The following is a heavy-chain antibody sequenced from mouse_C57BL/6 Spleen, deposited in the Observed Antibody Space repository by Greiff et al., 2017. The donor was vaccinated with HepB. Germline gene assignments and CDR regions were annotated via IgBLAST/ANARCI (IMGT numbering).Heavy chain of an antibody. CDR3: ATAYDYDEGFAY. Sequence: QVQLKESGPGLVAPSQSLSITCTVSGFSLTSYGVHWVRQPPGKGLEWLVVIWSDGSTTYNSALKSRLSISKDNSKSQVFLTMNSLQTDDTAMYYCATAYDYDEGFAYWGQGTLVTVSA. CDR1: GFSLTSYG. D-gene: IGHD2-4*01. J-gene: IGHJ3*01. V-gene: IGHV2-6*03. CDR2: IWSDGST.